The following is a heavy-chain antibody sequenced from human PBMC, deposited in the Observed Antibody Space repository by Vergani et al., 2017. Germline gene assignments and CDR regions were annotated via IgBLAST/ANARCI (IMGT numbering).Heavy chain of an antibody. D-gene: IGHD5-12*01. Sequence: QVQLVESGGGVVQPGMSLRLSCAASGFTFNQYGMHWVRQAPGKGLEWVAVTWYDGNNKQYADSVKGRFTISRDNSKSTMYLQMNSLRDEDTGVYYCARDLRLLYKRFDPWGQGTLVTVSS. CDR2: TWYDGNNK. CDR3: ARDLRLLYKRFDP. V-gene: IGHV3-33*01. CDR1: GFTFNQYG. J-gene: IGHJ5*02.